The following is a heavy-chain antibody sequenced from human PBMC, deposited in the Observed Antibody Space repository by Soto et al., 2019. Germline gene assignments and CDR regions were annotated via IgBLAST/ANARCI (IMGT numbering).Heavy chain of an antibody. CDR2: ISTYNGKT. Sequence: ASVKVSCKTSGYTFSTYPISWVRQAPGQGLEWVGWISTYNGKTNYGQKFQGRVNITTDTSTSTAYMDLKNLRSDDTAVYYGARDRVEAALGTFNQWGEGTLVTVSS. D-gene: IGHD6-13*01. CDR3: ARDRVEAALGTFNQ. CDR1: GYTFSTYP. V-gene: IGHV1-18*01. J-gene: IGHJ4*02.